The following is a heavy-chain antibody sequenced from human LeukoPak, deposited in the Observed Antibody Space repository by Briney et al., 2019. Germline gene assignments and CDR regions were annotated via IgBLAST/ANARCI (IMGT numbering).Heavy chain of an antibody. J-gene: IGHJ4*02. V-gene: IGHV3-33*01. Sequence: GGSLRLSCAASGFTFSSYGMHWVRQAPGKGLEWVAVIWYDGSNKYYAESVKGRFTISRDNFKNTLYLEMNSLRAEDTAVYYCARAQNVDIPIDYWGQGTLVTVSS. D-gene: IGHD5-12*01. CDR1: GFTFSSYG. CDR3: ARAQNVDIPIDY. CDR2: IWYDGSNK.